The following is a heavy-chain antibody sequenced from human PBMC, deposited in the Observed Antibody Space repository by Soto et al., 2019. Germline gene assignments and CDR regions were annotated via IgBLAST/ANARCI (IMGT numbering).Heavy chain of an antibody. CDR2: INPSGGST. D-gene: IGHD3-3*01. CDR1: GGTFSSYT. Sequence: ASVKVSCKASGGTFSSYTISWVRQAPGQGLEWMGIINPSGGSTSYAQKFQGRVTMTRDTSTSTVYMELSSLRSEDTAVYYCASEYDFWSGYYRAFDPWGQGTLVTVSS. J-gene: IGHJ5*02. V-gene: IGHV1-46*03. CDR3: ASEYDFWSGYYRAFDP.